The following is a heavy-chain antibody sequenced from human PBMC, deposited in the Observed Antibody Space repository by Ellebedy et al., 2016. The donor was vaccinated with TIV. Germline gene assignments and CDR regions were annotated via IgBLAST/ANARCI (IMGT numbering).Heavy chain of an antibody. CDR1: GGSISSYF. J-gene: IGHJ4*02. D-gene: IGHD1-26*01. CDR2: IYSSGST. CDR3: AREELLFSGSYYLGLFDY. V-gene: IGHV4-4*07. Sequence: SETLSLXXTVSGGSISSYFWSWIRQPAGKGLEWIGRIYSSGSTNYSPSLKSRVTMSLDTSKNQFSLKLSSLTAADTAVYYCAREELLFSGSYYLGLFDYWGQGTLVTVSS.